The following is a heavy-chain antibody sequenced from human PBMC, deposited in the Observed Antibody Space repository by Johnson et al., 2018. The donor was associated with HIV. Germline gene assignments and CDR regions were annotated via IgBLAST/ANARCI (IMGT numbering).Heavy chain of an antibody. CDR3: VRGGLGCLNFHDALDM. CDR2: INWNGART. V-gene: IGHV3-20*04. J-gene: IGHJ3*02. Sequence: VQLVESGGGVERPGGSLRLSCAASGFTFDDYAMSWVRQAPGKGLEWVSGINWNGARTGYADSVKGRFTISRDNAKNTLYLQMNSLRAEDTAVSYCVRGGLGCLNFHDALDMGGQGTMVTVSS. CDR1: GFTFDDYA. D-gene: IGHD1-7*01.